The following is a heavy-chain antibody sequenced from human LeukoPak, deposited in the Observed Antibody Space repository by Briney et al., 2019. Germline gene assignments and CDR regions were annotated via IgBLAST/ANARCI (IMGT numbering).Heavy chain of an antibody. CDR1: GGSISSGGYFY. V-gene: IGHV4-31*03. CDR2: IYYTGST. J-gene: IGHJ4*02. CDR3: ARDRVGYSHFDS. D-gene: IGHD3-22*01. Sequence: PSQTLSLTCTVSGGSISSGGYFYYGWIRQHPGEGLEWIGYIYYTGSTYYDPSLKSRVSISVDTSKNQFSLKLSSVTAADTAVYYCARDRVGYSHFDSWGQGTLVTVSS.